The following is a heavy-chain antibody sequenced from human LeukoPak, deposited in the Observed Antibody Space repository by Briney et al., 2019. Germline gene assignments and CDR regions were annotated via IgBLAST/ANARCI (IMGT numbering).Heavy chain of an antibody. CDR2: INPNSGGT. D-gene: IGHD4-17*01. J-gene: IGHJ5*02. Sequence: ASVKVSCKASGYTFTGYYMHWVRQAPGQGLEWMGWINPNSGGTNYAQKFQGWVTMTRDTSISTAYMELSRLRSDDTAVYYCARGPATVIHDNWFDPLGPGNPGHRLL. CDR1: GYTFTGYY. V-gene: IGHV1-2*04. CDR3: ARGPATVIHDNWFDP.